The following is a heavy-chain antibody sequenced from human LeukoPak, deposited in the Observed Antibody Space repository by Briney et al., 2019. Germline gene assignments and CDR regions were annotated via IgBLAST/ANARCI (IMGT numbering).Heavy chain of an antibody. CDR1: GFAFSAYA. J-gene: IGHJ4*02. CDR2: ISPTGDST. V-gene: IGHV3-64D*06. CDR3: VPKGTEGY. Sequence: PGGSLRLSCSASGFAFSAYAVHWVRQAPGKGLQYVSAISPTGDSTYYADSVKGRFSISRDNSKNTLYLQVSSLRPEDTAVYYCVPKGTEGYWGQGTLVTVSS.